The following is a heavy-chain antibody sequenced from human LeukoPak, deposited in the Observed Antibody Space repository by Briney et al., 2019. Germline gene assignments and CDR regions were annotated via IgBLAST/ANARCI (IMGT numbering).Heavy chain of an antibody. V-gene: IGHV5-51*01. D-gene: IGHD3-10*01. CDR3: ARQHVRAKTFHWFDP. CDR2: IYPGDSDT. J-gene: IGHJ5*02. CDR1: GSSFTSYW. Sequence: GESLKISCKGSGSSFTSYWIGWVRQVPGKGLEWMGIIYPGDSDTRYSPSFQGQVTISADKSISTAYLQWSSLKASDTATYYCARQHVRAKTFHWFDPWGQGTLVTVSS.